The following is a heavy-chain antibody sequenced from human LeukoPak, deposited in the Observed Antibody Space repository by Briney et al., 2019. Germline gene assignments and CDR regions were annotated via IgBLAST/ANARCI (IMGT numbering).Heavy chain of an antibody. V-gene: IGHV1-2*02. CDR2: INPNSGGT. J-gene: IGHJ4*02. CDR1: GYTFTGYY. D-gene: IGHD2-21*01. Sequence: ASVKVSCKASGYTFTGYYMHWVRQAPGQGLEWMGWINPNSGGTNYAQEFQGRVTMTRDTSISTAYMELSRLRSDDTAVYYCARVGDFDCGGDCYRDYWGQGTLVTVSS. CDR3: ARVGDFDCGGDCYRDY.